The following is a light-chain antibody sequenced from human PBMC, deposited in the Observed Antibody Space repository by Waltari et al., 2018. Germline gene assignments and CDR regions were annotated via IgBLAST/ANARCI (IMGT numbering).Light chain of an antibody. CDR1: SSNIASNL. V-gene: IGLV1-51*02. CDR3: GSWDRSLSGWV. J-gene: IGLJ3*02. CDR2: EDN. Sequence: QSVLTQPPSVSAAPGQKVTISCSGSSSNIASNLVSWYQQFPGTAPKLLIYEDNQRPSGIPDLSSASKSGTSTTLGITGLQTGDEADYYCGSWDRSLSGWVFGGGTKLTVL.